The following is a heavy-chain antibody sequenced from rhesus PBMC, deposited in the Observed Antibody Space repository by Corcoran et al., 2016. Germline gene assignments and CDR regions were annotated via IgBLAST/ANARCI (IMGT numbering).Heavy chain of an antibody. CDR2: KYATSVTT. D-gene: IGHD3-34*01. V-gene: IGHV4S9*01. CDR3: ASPFERGRFEV. Sequence: QVRLQESGPGLVKSAETLSLTCAVSGGSMSESSFWTWFRQPPGEGLEWIGTKYATSVTTYNPSLKSRVTISKDTSNNQFFLKVTSVTAADTAVYYCASPFERGRFEVWGAGILVTVSS. J-gene: IGHJ5-1*01. CDR1: GGSMSESSF.